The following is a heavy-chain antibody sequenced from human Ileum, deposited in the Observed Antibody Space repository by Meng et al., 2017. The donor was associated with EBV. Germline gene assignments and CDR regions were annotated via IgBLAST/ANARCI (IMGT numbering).Heavy chain of an antibody. CDR2: IYYSGST. V-gene: IGHV4-28*01. Sequence: QVQLQESGPGRVKPLDLLSLICAVSGYSRSSTNWVGWIRQPPGKGLEWIGYIYYSGSTSYNPSLKSRVTMSVDTSKNQFSLNLNSVTAVDTAVYYCARNVPGTSAYYDWGQGTLVTVSS. CDR1: GYSRSSTNW. CDR3: ARNVPGTSAYYD. J-gene: IGHJ4*02. D-gene: IGHD3-22*01.